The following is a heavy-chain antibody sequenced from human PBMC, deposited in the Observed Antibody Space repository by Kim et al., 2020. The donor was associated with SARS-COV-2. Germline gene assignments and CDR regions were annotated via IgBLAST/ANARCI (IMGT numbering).Heavy chain of an antibody. CDR2: RNK. Sequence: RNKYYADSVKGRFTISRDNSKNTLHLQMNRLRPEGTAVYYCAREVGAKDYWGQGTLVTVSS. V-gene: IGHV3-30*05. D-gene: IGHD1-26*01. J-gene: IGHJ4*02. CDR3: AREVGAKDY.